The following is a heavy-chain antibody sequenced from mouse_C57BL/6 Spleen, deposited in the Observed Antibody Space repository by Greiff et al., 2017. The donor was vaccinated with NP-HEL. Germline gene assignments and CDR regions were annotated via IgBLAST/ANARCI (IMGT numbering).Heavy chain of an antibody. CDR1: GYTFTSYW. CDR2: IDPSDSYT. CDR3: ARRLGEFDY. Sequence: QVQLQQPGAELVMPGASVKLSCKASGYTFTSYWMHWVKQRPGQGLEWIGEIDPSDSYTNYNQKFKGKSTLTVDKSSSTAYMQLSSLTSEDAAVYYCARRLGEFDYWGQGTTLTVSS. J-gene: IGHJ2*01. V-gene: IGHV1-69*01. D-gene: IGHD4-1*01.